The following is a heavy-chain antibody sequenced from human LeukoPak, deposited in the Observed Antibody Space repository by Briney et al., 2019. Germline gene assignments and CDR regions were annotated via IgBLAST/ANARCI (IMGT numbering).Heavy chain of an antibody. J-gene: IGHJ3*02. CDR1: GGSFSGYY. V-gene: IGHV4-34*01. CDR2: INHSGST. CDR3: ATPYGDYAYAFDI. Sequence: PSETLSLTCAVYGGSFSGYYWSWIRQPPGKGLEWIGEINHSGSTNYNPSLKSRVTISVDTSKNQFSLKLSSVTAADTAVYYCATPYGDYAYAFDIWGQGTMVTVSS. D-gene: IGHD4-17*01.